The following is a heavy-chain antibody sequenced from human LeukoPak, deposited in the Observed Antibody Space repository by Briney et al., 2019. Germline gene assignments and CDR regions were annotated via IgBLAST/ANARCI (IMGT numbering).Heavy chain of an antibody. Sequence: SETLSLTCAVYGGSFSGYYWSWIRQPPGKGLEWIGEINHSGSTNYNPSLKSRVTISVDTSKNQFSLKLSSVTAADTAVYYCARGRKEMATADDAFDIWGQGTMVTVSS. CDR2: INHSGST. CDR3: ARGRKEMATADDAFDI. D-gene: IGHD5-24*01. V-gene: IGHV4-34*01. J-gene: IGHJ3*02. CDR1: GGSFSGYY.